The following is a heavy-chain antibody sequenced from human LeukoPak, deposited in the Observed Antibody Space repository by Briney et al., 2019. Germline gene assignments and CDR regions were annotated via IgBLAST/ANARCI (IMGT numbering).Heavy chain of an antibody. CDR1: GFTFSDYY. V-gene: IGHV3-11*03. Sequence: GGSLRLSCAASGFTFSDYYMSWIRQAPGKGLEWVSYISSTSSYTNYADSVKGRFTISRDDAKNSLHLQMNSLRAEDTAVYYCARSYGWLPGGMWGQGTLVTVSS. CDR3: ARSYGWLPGGM. J-gene: IGHJ4*02. CDR2: ISSTSSYT. D-gene: IGHD5-12*01.